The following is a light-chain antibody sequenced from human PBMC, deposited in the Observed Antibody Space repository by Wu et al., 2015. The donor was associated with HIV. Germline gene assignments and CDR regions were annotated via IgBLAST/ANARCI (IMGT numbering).Light chain of an antibody. CDR3: QQSYSTPYT. Sequence: EIVLTQSPGTLSLSPGERATLSCRASQSLSDNYLAWYQQKPGQAPRLLIYAASNRATGIPDRFSGSGSGTDFTLTISSLQPEDFATYYCQQSYSTPYTFGQGTKLEIK. CDR2: AAS. J-gene: IGKJ2*01. CDR1: QSLSDNY. V-gene: IGKV3-20*01.